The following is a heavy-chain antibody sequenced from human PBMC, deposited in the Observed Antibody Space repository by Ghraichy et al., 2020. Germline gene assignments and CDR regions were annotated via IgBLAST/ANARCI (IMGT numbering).Heavy chain of an antibody. CDR3: ARGSSVVRFYYYAGMDV. CDR1: GFTFSSYS. V-gene: IGHV3-48*02. Sequence: GESLNISCVGSGFTFSSYSMNWVRQSPGKGLEWVSYITSSSRTTFYADSVKGRFTISRDNAQNSLYLQMKSLRDEDTAVYYCARGSSVVRFYYYAGMDVWGQGTTVTVSS. CDR2: ITSSSRTT. D-gene: IGHD4-23*01. J-gene: IGHJ6*02.